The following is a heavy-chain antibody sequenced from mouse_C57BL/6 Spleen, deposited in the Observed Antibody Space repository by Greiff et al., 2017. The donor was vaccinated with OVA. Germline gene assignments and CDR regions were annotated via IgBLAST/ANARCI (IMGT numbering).Heavy chain of an antibody. J-gene: IGHJ1*03. V-gene: IGHV2-2*01. Sequence: VKLMESGPGLVQPSQSLSITCTVSGFSLTSYGVHWVRQSPGKGLEWLGVIWSGGSTDYNAAFISRLSISKDNSKSQVFFKMNSLQADDTAIYYCARNYDGTATDWYFDVWGTGTTVTVSS. CDR3: ARNYDGTATDWYFDV. CDR2: IWSGGST. D-gene: IGHD2-12*01. CDR1: GFSLTSYG.